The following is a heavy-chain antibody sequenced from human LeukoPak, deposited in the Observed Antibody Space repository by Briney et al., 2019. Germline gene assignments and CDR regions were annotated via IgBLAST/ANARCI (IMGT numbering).Heavy chain of an antibody. CDR1: GFTFSSYG. D-gene: IGHD3-22*01. J-gene: IGHJ4*02. V-gene: IGHV3-30*18. Sequence: PGGSLRLSCAASGFTFSSYGMHWVRQAPGKGLEWVAVISYDGSNKYYADSVKGRFTISRDNSKNTLYLQMNSLRAEDTAVYYCAKDQYYDSSGYYDGCFDYWGQGTLVTVSS. CDR3: AKDQYYDSSGYYDGCFDY. CDR2: ISYDGSNK.